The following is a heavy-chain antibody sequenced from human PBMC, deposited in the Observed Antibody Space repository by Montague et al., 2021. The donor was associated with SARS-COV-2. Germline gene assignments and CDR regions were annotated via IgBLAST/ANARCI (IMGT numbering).Heavy chain of an antibody. CDR2: INHSGST. J-gene: IGHJ4*02. CDR3: ASPPFGVAPYYFDY. Sequence: SETLSLTCAVHGGSFSTYSWNWIRQPPGKGLEWIGEINHSGSTNYNPSLKSRVTISVDTSKNQFSLKLSSVTAADTAVYYCASPPFGVAPYYFDYWGQGTLVTVSS. CDR1: GGSFSTYS. D-gene: IGHD3-3*01. V-gene: IGHV4-34*01.